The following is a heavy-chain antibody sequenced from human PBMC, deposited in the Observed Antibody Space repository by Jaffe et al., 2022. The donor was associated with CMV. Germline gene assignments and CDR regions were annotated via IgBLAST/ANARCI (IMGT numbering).Heavy chain of an antibody. D-gene: IGHD3-22*01. V-gene: IGHV3-23*01. CDR3: AKDHSSGWNHYLNDAFDI. CDR2: ISGSGGST. J-gene: IGHJ3*02. CDR1: GFTFNSYV. Sequence: EVQLLESGGGLVQPGGSLRLSCAASGFTFNSYVMNWVRQAPGKGLEWVSAISGSGGSTYYADSVKGRFTISRDNSKNTLYLQMNSLRAEDTAVYYCAKDHSSGWNHYLNDAFDIWGQGTRVTVSS.